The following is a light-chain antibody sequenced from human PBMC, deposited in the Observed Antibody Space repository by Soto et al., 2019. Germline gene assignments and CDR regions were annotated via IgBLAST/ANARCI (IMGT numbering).Light chain of an antibody. J-gene: IGKJ1*01. V-gene: IGKV3-20*01. CDR3: QQYGSSPWT. Sequence: EVMLTQSPATLSVAPGARATLSCRASQSVRSNLAWYQQKPGQAPRLLIYGASSRATGIPDRFSGSGSGTDFTLTISRLEPEDFAVYYCQQYGSSPWTFGQGSKVDIK. CDR1: QSVRSN. CDR2: GAS.